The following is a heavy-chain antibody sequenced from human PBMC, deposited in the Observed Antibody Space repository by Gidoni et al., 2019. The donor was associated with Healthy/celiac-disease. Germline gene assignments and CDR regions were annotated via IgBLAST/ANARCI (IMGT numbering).Heavy chain of an antibody. Sequence: EVQLVESGGGLVKPGGSLRLSCAASGFTFSSYSMNWVRQAPGKGLEWVSSISSRSSYIYYADSVKGRFTISRDNAKNSLYLQMNSLRAEDTAVYYCARGTSSYIDYWGQGTLVTVSS. D-gene: IGHD6-6*01. CDR2: ISSRSSYI. J-gene: IGHJ4*02. CDR1: GFTFSSYS. V-gene: IGHV3-21*01. CDR3: ARGTSSYIDY.